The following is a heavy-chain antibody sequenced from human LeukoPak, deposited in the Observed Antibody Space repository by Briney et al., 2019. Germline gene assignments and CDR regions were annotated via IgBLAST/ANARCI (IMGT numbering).Heavy chain of an antibody. Sequence: GGSLRLSCVASRFTFSNAWMSWVRQAPGKGLEWVGRIKSKIHGGTTDYAAPVKGRFTISRDDSKNTLYVQMDSLKIEDTGVYYCTTDVSCSSTTCFIPWGQGTLVTVSS. J-gene: IGHJ5*02. V-gene: IGHV3-15*01. CDR1: RFTFSNAW. CDR3: TTDVSCSSTTCFIP. D-gene: IGHD2-2*01. CDR2: IKSKIHGGTT.